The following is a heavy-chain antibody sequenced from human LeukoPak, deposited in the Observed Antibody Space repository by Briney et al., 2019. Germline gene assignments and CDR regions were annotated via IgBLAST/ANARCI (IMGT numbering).Heavy chain of an antibody. V-gene: IGHV3-23*01. D-gene: IGHD3-9*01. J-gene: IGHJ4*02. CDR3: AKVRVLRYFDF. CDR1: GFTFSNYA. CDR2: ISGSGGST. Sequence: GGSLRLSCAASGFTFSNYAMSWVRQAPGKGLEWVSVISGSGGSTYYADSVKGRFTISRDNSKNTLYLQMNSLRAEDTAGYYCAKVRVLRYFDFWGQGTLVTVYS.